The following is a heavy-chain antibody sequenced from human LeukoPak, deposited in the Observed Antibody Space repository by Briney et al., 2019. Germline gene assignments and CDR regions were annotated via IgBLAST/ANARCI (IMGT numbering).Heavy chain of an antibody. CDR2: IIDIFGTA. J-gene: IGHJ4*02. CDR1: GGTFSSYA. CDR3: AGEVYYDSSGYYRPYYFDY. Sequence: SVKVSCKASGGTFSSYAISWVRQAPGQGLEWMGRIIDIFGTANYAQKFQGRVTITTDESTSTAYMELSSLRSEDTAVYYCAGEVYYDSSGYYRPYYFDYWGQGTLVTVSS. V-gene: IGHV1-69*05. D-gene: IGHD3-22*01.